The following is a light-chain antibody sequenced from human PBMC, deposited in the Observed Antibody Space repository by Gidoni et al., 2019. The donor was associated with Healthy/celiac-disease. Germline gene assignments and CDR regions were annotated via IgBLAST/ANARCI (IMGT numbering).Light chain of an antibody. J-gene: IGKJ2*01. V-gene: IGKV1-39*01. CDR1: QSISSY. CDR3: QQSYSTPPYT. CDR2: AAS. Sequence: DIQMTQSPSSLSASVGDRVTITCRASQSISSYLTWYQQKPGKAPKLLIYAASTMPRGVPSRISSSGSGREYILTTSSLQPEDVATYYCQQSYSTPPYTFGQGTKLEIK.